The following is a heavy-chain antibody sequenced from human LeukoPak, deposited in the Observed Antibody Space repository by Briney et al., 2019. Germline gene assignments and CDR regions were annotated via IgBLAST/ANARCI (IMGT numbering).Heavy chain of an antibody. CDR3: ARVGAHDSSGSDY. J-gene: IGHJ4*02. V-gene: IGHV4-34*01. CDR2: INHSGST. D-gene: IGHD6-25*01. CDR1: GGSFSGYY. Sequence: KASETLSLTCAVYGGSFSGYYWSWIRQPPGKGLEWIGEINHSGSTNYNPSLKSRVTISVDTSKNQFSLRLSSVTAADTAVYYCARVGAHDSSGSDYWGQGTLVTVSS.